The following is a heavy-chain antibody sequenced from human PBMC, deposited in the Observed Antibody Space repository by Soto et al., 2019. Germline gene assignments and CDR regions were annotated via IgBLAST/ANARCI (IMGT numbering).Heavy chain of an antibody. V-gene: IGHV4-61*01. CDR2: IYYSGST. CDR1: GGSVSSGSYY. J-gene: IGHJ4*02. CDR3: ARDKWELRLFDY. Sequence: QVQLQESGPGLVKPSETLSLTCTVSGGSVSSGSYYWSWIRQPPGKGLEWIGYIYYSGSTNYNPSLKSRVTISVETSKNQFSLKLSSVTDADTAVYYCARDKWELRLFDYWGQGTLVTVSS. D-gene: IGHD1-26*01.